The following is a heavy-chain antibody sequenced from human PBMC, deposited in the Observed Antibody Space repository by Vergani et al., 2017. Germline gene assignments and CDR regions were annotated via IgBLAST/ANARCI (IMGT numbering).Heavy chain of an antibody. Sequence: QLQLQESGPGLVKPSETLSLTCTVSGGSISSSSYYWGWIRQPPGKGLEWIGSIYYSGSTYYNPSLKSRVTISVDTSKNQCSLKLSSVTAADTAVYYCASIWFGEYNNWFDPWGQGTLVTVSS. D-gene: IGHD3-10*01. V-gene: IGHV4-39*01. CDR1: GGSISSSSYY. J-gene: IGHJ5*02. CDR3: ASIWFGEYNNWFDP. CDR2: IYYSGST.